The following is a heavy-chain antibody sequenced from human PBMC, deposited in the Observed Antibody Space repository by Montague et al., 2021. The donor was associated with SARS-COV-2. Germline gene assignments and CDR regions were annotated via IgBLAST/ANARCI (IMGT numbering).Heavy chain of an antibody. Sequence: CAISGDSVSSNIAAWNWIRQSPSTGLEWLGRTKYTSTRYETYAVSVQSRVTTTADTSKNQFSLHLNSVTPEDTAVYYCARDLYWAFDAWGLGTTVTVSA. CDR3: ARDLYWAFDA. D-gene: IGHD2-8*02. CDR1: GDSVSSNIAA. CDR2: TKYTSTRYE. V-gene: IGHV6-1*01. J-gene: IGHJ3*01.